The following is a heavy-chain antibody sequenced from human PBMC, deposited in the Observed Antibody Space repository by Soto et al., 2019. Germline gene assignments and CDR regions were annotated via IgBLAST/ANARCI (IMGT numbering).Heavy chain of an antibody. J-gene: IGHJ4*02. V-gene: IGHV3-48*03. CDR1: GFTFSSYE. CDR2: ISSIRDSTK. Sequence: GGSLRLSCAASGFTFSSYEMNWVRQAPGKGLEWVSYISSIRDSTKYYADSVKGRFTISRDNAKNSLYLQMNSLRAEDTAVYYCARDCDGHDCLDYWGQGTLVTVSS. D-gene: IGHD2-21*02. CDR3: ARDCDGHDCLDY.